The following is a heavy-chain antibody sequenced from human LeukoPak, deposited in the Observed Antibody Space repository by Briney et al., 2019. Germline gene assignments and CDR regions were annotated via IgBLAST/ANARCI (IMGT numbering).Heavy chain of an antibody. CDR2: INPNGGST. CDR1: GYTFTSYY. CDR3: ARGLMFSGYTY. Sequence: ASVKFSCKASGYTFTSYYMHWVRQAPGQGLEWMGIINPNGGSTTYAQKFQGRVTMTRDTSTSTVYMELSSLRSEDTAVYYCARGLMFSGYTYWGQGTLVTVSS. J-gene: IGHJ4*02. V-gene: IGHV1-46*01. D-gene: IGHD3-22*01.